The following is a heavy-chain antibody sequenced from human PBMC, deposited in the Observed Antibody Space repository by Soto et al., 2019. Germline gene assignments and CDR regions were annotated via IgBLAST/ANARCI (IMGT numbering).Heavy chain of an antibody. V-gene: IGHV4-4*07. CDR2: VSSSGNT. J-gene: IGHJ6*02. CDR3: ARADYEILTGSYAMAV. Sequence: SETLSLTCTVSGDSLGNYYWFWIRQPVGKGLEWIGRVSSSGNTNANPTLNSRATMSIDTSKNQFSLRLRAVTAADTAVYYCARADYEILTGSYAMAVWGQGTRVTVS. CDR1: GDSLGNYY. D-gene: IGHD3-9*01.